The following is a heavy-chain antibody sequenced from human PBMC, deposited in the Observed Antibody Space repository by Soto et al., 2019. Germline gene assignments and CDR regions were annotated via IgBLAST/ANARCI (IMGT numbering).Heavy chain of an antibody. CDR3: AKDGIDWGSYFDG. D-gene: IGHD3-9*01. CDR1: GFTFRSHT. J-gene: IGHJ4*02. CDR2: ITGGGDTT. Sequence: GGSLRLSCAASGFTFRSHTMNWVRQAPGKGLEWVSAITGGGDTTNYADSVKGRFTISRDNYRNTLYLQVNSLRAEDTAVYYCAKDGIDWGSYFDGWGQGTLVTVSS. V-gene: IGHV3-23*01.